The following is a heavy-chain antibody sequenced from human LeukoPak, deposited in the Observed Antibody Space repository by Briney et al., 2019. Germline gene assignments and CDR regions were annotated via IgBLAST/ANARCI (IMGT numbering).Heavy chain of an antibody. CDR1: GFTFSSYS. D-gene: IGHD5-18*01. J-gene: IGHJ4*02. Sequence: PGGSLRLSCAASGFTFSSYSMNWVRQAPGKGLEWVSSISSSSSYIYYADSVKGRFTISRDSAKNSLYLQMNSLRAEDTAVYYCARLVGQAAMYYFDYWGQGTLVTVSS. CDR2: ISSSSSYI. CDR3: ARLVGQAAMYYFDY. V-gene: IGHV3-21*01.